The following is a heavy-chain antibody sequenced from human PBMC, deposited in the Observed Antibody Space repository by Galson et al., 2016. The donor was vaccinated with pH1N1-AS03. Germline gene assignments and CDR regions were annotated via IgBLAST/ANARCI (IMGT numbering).Heavy chain of an antibody. D-gene: IGHD1-26*01. Sequence: SGYIFTDFYVHWVRQAPGQGLEWMGWINPENGDTNYAQKFQAWVTMTGDTSISTAYMELHGLKSDDPAVYYCSRDPRGPCSSATCATTYYFGMDVWGQGTTVIVSS. CDR3: SRDPRGPCSSATCATTYYFGMDV. J-gene: IGHJ6*02. CDR1: GYIFTDFY. V-gene: IGHV1-2*04. CDR2: INPENGDT.